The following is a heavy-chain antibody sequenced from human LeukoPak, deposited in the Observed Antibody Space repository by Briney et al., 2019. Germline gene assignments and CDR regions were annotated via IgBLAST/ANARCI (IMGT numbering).Heavy chain of an antibody. CDR3: AREGSSEADGWLYLHDFDY. D-gene: IGHD3-16*02. V-gene: IGHV1-2*02. CDR2: INPNSGGT. CDR1: GYTFTGYY. J-gene: IGHJ4*02. Sequence: GASVKVSCKASGYTFTGYYMHWVRQAPGQGLEWMGWINPNSGGTNYAQKFQGRVTMTRDTSISTAYMELSRLRSDDTAVYYCAREGSSEADGWLYLHDFDYWGQGTLVTVSS.